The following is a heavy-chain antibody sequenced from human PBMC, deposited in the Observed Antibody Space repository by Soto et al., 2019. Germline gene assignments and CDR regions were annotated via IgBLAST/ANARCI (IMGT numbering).Heavy chain of an antibody. CDR2: LSGSSSTT. CDR1: GLTFSNYA. CDR3: AKNQERELPRVIDF. V-gene: IGHV3-23*01. D-gene: IGHD3-16*02. Sequence: EVRLLESGGGLVKPGGSLRLSCATSGLTFSNYAMSWVRQAPGGGLEWVSSLSGSSSTTYYADAVKGRFTISRDRSKNTLYLHMSSLRAEDTAIYYCAKNQERELPRVIDFWGQGTLVTVSS. J-gene: IGHJ4*02.